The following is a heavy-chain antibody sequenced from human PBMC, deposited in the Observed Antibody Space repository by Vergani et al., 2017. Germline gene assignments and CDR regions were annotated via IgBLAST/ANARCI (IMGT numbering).Heavy chain of an antibody. J-gene: IGHJ4*02. CDR1: GFTFSSYS. V-gene: IGHV3-48*04. Sequence: EVQLVESGGGLVQPGGSLRLSCAASGFTFSSYSMNWVRQAPGKGLEWVSYIISSSSTIYYADSVKGRFTISRDNAKNSLYLQMNSLRAEDTAVYYCAISWNVGGFDYWGQGTLVTVSS. CDR3: AISWNVGGFDY. D-gene: IGHD1-1*01. CDR2: IISSSSTI.